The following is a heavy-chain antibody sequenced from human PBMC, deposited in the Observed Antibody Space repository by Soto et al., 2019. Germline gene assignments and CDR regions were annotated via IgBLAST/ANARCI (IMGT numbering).Heavy chain of an antibody. J-gene: IGHJ3*02. V-gene: IGHV3-74*01. D-gene: IGHD3-22*01. CDR2: INSDGSST. CDR1: GFTFSSYW. Sequence: GGSLRLSCAASGFTFSSYWMHWVRQAPGKGLVWVSRINSDGSSTSYADSVKGRFTISRDNAKNTLYLQMNGLRAEDTAVYYCARELYYYDSSGYYGPEGDAFDIWGQGTMVTVSS. CDR3: ARELYYYDSSGYYGPEGDAFDI.